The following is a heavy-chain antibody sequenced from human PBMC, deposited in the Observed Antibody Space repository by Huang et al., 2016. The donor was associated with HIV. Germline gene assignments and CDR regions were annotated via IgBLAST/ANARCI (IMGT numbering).Heavy chain of an antibody. Sequence: QVQLQESGPGLVKPSETLSLTCTVSGGSISSHYYTWVRQPPGKGLEWIATIYYSGGTNYNPSLKGRVTISLDMSKNQLSLRRNSVTAADTAVYYCAREGPKKYGDFHYYFDYWGQGTLVTVSS. CDR2: IYYSGGT. J-gene: IGHJ4*02. CDR3: AREGPKKYGDFHYYFDY. V-gene: IGHV4-59*11. CDR1: GGSISSHY. D-gene: IGHD4-17*01.